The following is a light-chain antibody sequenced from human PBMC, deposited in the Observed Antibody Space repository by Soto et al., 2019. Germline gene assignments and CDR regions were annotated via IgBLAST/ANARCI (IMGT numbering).Light chain of an antibody. Sequence: QSALTQPASVSGSPGQSITVSCTGTSNDVGAYNYVSWYQQHPGTAPKLMIYDVSNRPSGVSNRFSGSKSGNTASLTISGLQAEDDADYYCTSYTSSMTYVFGTGTKLTVL. CDR2: DVS. CDR3: TSYTSSMTYV. J-gene: IGLJ1*01. V-gene: IGLV2-14*03. CDR1: SNDVGAYNY.